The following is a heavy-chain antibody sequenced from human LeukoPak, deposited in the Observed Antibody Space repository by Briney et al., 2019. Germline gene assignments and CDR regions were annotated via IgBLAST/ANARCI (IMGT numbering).Heavy chain of an antibody. CDR3: ARGTAAAGRVVDP. CDR1: GFTFSSYE. CDR2: ISSRGSPI. Sequence: GGSLRLSCAATGFTFSSYEMNWVRQAPGKGLEWVSYISSRGSPIYYADSVKGRFTISRDNAKNSLYLQMNSLRAEDTAVYYSARGTAAAGRVVDPWGQGTLVTVSS. D-gene: IGHD6-13*01. V-gene: IGHV3-48*03. J-gene: IGHJ5*02.